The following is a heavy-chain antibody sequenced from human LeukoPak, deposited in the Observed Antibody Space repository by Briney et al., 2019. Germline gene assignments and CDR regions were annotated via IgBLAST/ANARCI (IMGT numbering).Heavy chain of an antibody. D-gene: IGHD3-22*01. CDR2: IKQDGSEK. Sequence: GGSLRLSCAASGFTFISYWMSWVRQAPGKGLEWVANIKQDGSEKYYVDSVKGRFTISRDNAKNSLYLQMNSLRAEDTAVYYCARRVLYYDSSGYGTYYYYMDVWGKGTTVTVSS. J-gene: IGHJ6*03. CDR3: ARRVLYYDSSGYGTYYYYMDV. CDR1: GFTFISYW. V-gene: IGHV3-7*01.